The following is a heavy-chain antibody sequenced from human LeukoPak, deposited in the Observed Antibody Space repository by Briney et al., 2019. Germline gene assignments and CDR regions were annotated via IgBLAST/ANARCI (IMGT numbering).Heavy chain of an antibody. D-gene: IGHD1-20*01. V-gene: IGHV3-23*01. CDR1: GFDFSSHG. CDR3: ARVRLTGIQDCFDP. Sequence: PGGSLTLPCAASGFDFSSHGMNWVRQAPGKGLEWVSTINLNGGRTYYADSVKGRFSVSRDNAKNSLYLQMNSLRAEDTALYFCARVRLTGIQDCFDPWGQGTLVTVSS. J-gene: IGHJ5*02. CDR2: INLNGGRT.